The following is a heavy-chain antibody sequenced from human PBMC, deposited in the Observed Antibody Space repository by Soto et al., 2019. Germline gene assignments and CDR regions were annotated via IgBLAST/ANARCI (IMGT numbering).Heavy chain of an antibody. Sequence: QVQLVQSGAEVKKPGSSVKVSCKTSGVSFNNNGIGWVRQAPGHGLEWMGGVSPPFRTSNYARKFQGRISLTADAATGTVNMELSSLTSEDTAQYYCAIVLYYGSTSYSPYGMDVWGQGTTVTVSS. CDR1: GVSFNNNG. J-gene: IGHJ6*02. CDR2: VSPPFRTS. V-gene: IGHV1-69*19. CDR3: AIVLYYGSTSYSPYGMDV. D-gene: IGHD3-10*01.